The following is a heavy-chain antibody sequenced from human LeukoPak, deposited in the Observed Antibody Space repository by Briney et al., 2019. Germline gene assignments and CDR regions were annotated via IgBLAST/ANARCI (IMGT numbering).Heavy chain of an antibody. CDR1: GFTFSSYS. CDR2: ISSSSSYI. J-gene: IGHJ4*02. V-gene: IGHV3-21*01. D-gene: IGHD2-2*01. Sequence: PGGSLRLSCAASGFTFSSYSMNWVRQAPGKGLEWVSSISSSSSYIYYADSVKGRFTISRDNAKNSLYLQMNSLRAEDTAVYYCARVRYCSSTSCPKGNYFDYWGQGTLVTVSS. CDR3: ARVRYCSSTSCPKGNYFDY.